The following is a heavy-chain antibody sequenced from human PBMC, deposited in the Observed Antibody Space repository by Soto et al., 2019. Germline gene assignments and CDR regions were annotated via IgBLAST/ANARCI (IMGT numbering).Heavy chain of an antibody. CDR3: ARSLTGTTGYYYYGMDV. V-gene: IGHV1-69*13. J-gene: IGHJ6*02. CDR2: IIPIFGTA. Sequence: SVKVSCKASGGTFSSYAISWVRQAPGQGLEWMGGIIPIFGTANYAQKFQGRVTITADESTSTAYMELSSLRSEDTAVYYCARSLTGTTGYYYYGMDVWGQGTTVTVSS. CDR1: GGTFSSYA. D-gene: IGHD1-20*01.